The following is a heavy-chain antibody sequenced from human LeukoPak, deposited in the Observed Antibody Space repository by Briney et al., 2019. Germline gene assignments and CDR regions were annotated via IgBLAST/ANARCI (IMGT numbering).Heavy chain of an antibody. Sequence: GGSLRLSCAASGFTFSSYAMHWVRQAPGKGLEWVAVISYDGSNKYYADSVKGRFTISRDNSKNTLYLQMNSLRAEDTAVYYCARDRAYCSSTSCYWYFDYWGQGTLVTVSS. CDR1: GFTFSSYA. CDR3: ARDRAYCSSTSCYWYFDY. J-gene: IGHJ4*02. CDR2: ISYDGSNK. V-gene: IGHV3-30*14. D-gene: IGHD2-2*01.